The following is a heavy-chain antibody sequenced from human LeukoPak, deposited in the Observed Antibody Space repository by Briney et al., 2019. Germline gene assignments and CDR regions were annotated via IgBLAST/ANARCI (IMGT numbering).Heavy chain of an antibody. CDR2: IYYSGST. Sequence: KPSETLSLTCTVSGGSISSGDYYWSGIRQPPGKGLEWIGYIYYSGSTYYNPSLKSRVTISVDTSKNQFSLKLSSVTAADTAVYYCARSISTYYYDSSGYPYYFDYWGQGTLVTVSS. V-gene: IGHV4-30-4*01. J-gene: IGHJ4*02. CDR3: ARSISTYYYDSSGYPYYFDY. CDR1: GGSISSGDYY. D-gene: IGHD3-22*01.